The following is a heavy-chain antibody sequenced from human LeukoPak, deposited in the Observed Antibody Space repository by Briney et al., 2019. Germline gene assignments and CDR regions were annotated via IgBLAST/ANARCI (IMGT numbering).Heavy chain of an antibody. D-gene: IGHD6-19*01. CDR2: FRASDATT. V-gene: IGHV3-23*01. J-gene: IGHJ4*02. CDR3: ARAVAGLRHFDY. CDR1: DFTFSNYD. Sequence: GGSLRLSCAASDFTFSNYDMTWVRQAPGKGLEWVSSFRASDATTYYADSVKGRFTISRDNAKNSLYLQMNSLRAEDTAVYYCARAVAGLRHFDYWGQGTLVTVSS.